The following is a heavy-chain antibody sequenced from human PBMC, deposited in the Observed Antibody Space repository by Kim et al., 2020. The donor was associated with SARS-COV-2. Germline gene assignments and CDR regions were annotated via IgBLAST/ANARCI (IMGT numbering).Heavy chain of an antibody. V-gene: IGHV6-1*01. J-gene: IGHJ6*02. CDR3: AKKEGCLGMDV. Sequence: DIAVSVNSRITLTPDTSKTQFSLQLNSVTPEDTAVYYCAKKEGCLGMDVWGQGTTVTVSS.